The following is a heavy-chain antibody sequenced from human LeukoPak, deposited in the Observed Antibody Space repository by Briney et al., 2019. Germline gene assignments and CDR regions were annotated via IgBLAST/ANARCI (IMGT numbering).Heavy chain of an antibody. Sequence: SVKVSCKASGGTFSSYAISWVRQAPGQGLEWMGGIIPIFGTANYAQKFQGRVTITADESTSTAYMELSSLRSEDTAVYYCARDRTVVTPIDAFDIWGQGTMVTVSS. J-gene: IGHJ3*02. D-gene: IGHD4-23*01. CDR3: ARDRTVVTPIDAFDI. CDR1: GGTFSSYA. V-gene: IGHV1-69*13. CDR2: IIPIFGTA.